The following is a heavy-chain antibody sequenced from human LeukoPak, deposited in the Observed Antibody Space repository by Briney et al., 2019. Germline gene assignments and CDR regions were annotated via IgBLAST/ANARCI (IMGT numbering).Heavy chain of an antibody. CDR2: VYYTGST. J-gene: IGHJ3*01. Sequence: TSETLSLTCSVSGGSISSYYWSWIRQPPGKGLEWIGYVYYTGSTSYNPSLKSRVTISVDTSKNQFSLNLSSVTAADTAVYYCARAARDRGDYAEGFDSWGQGTMVTVSS. CDR1: GGSISSYY. D-gene: IGHD3-16*01. V-gene: IGHV4-59*01. CDR3: ARAARDRGDYAEGFDS.